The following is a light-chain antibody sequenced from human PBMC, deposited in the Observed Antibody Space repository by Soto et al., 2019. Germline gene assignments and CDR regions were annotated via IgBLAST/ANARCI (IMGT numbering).Light chain of an antibody. CDR2: GAS. CDR3: QQNYLVPPT. J-gene: IGKJ1*01. V-gene: IGKV1-39*01. Sequence: DIQMTQSPSSLSANIGDTANITCRASQTISTLLNWYQQRPGRAPSLLIHGASSLQTGVPSRFSGSGSATDFTLTISTLQREDFAAYYCQQNYLVPPTFGQGTRV. CDR1: QTISTL.